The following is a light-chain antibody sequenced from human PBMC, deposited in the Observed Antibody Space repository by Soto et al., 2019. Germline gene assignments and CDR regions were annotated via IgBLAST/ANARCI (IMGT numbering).Light chain of an antibody. J-gene: IGLJ1*01. CDR3: SSYTSIDTWV. Sequence: QSALTQPASVSGSPGQSITISCNGTSSDVGGYNYVSWYQQHPGKAPKVLISDVSNRPSGISNRFSGSKSGNTASLTISGLQAEDEADYYCSSYTSIDTWVFGTGTKVTVL. CDR2: DVS. CDR1: SSDVGGYNY. V-gene: IGLV2-14*01.